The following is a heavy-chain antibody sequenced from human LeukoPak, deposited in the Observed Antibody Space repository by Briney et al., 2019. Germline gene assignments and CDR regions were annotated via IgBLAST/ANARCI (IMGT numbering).Heavy chain of an antibody. Sequence: SETLSLTCTVSGGSISSGSYYWNWIRQPAGKRLEWIGRIYRSGSTNYNPSLKSRVTISVDTSKNQFSLKLSSVTAADTAVYYCARGVMVATPDYYYYYYMDVWGKGTTVTISS. V-gene: IGHV4-61*02. CDR2: IYRSGST. J-gene: IGHJ6*03. CDR3: ARGVMVATPDYYYYYYMDV. CDR1: GGSISSGSYY. D-gene: IGHD5-12*01.